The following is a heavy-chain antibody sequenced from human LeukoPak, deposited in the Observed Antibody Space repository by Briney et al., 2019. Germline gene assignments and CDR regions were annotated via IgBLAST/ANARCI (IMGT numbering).Heavy chain of an antibody. D-gene: IGHD2/OR15-2a*01. J-gene: IGHJ4*02. CDR2: IYYSGST. Sequence: NPSETLSLTCTVSGGSISSYYWSWIRQPPGKGLEWIGYIYYSGSTYYNPSLKSRVTISVDTSKNQFSLELTSVTAADTAVYYCARVSFYDTTHVDYWGQGTLVTVSS. CDR1: GGSISSYY. V-gene: IGHV4-59*12. CDR3: ARVSFYDTTHVDY.